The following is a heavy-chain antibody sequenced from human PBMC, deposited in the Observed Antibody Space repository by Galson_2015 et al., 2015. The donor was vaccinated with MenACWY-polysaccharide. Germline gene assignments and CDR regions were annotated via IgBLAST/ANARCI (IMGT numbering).Heavy chain of an antibody. Sequence: ETLSLTCNVSGGSISSYSWSWIRQPPGKGLEWIGYISYSGSTNYNPSLKSRVTLSLDTSKNQFSLKLTSVTAADTAVYYCARLAADYSYYMDVWGHGTTVTVSS. D-gene: IGHD6-13*01. CDR3: ARLAADYSYYMDV. V-gene: IGHV4-59*08. J-gene: IGHJ6*02. CDR1: GGSISSYS. CDR2: ISYSGST.